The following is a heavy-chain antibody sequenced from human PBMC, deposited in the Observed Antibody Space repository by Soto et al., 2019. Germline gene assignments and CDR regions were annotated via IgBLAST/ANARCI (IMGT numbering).Heavy chain of an antibody. Sequence: SETLSLTCTVSGASIGTDYWSWIRQPAGKGLEWIGRFSTTGSTDYNPSLKSRVTMSVDTSKNHFSLKLNSVTAADTAVYYCASSLDYYYYYGMDVWGQGTTVTVSS. CDR1: GASIGTDY. CDR3: ASSLDYYYYYGMDV. V-gene: IGHV4-4*07. J-gene: IGHJ6*02. CDR2: FSTTGST.